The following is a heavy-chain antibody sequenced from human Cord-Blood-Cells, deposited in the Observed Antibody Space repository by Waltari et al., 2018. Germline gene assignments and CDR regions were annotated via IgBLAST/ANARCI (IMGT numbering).Heavy chain of an antibody. V-gene: IGHV4-34*01. CDR1: GGSFSGYY. Sequence: QVQLQQWGAGLLKPSETLSLTCAVYGGSFSGYYWSWIRQPPGKGLEWIGEINHRGSTNYNPSLKSRVTISVDTSKNQFSLKLSSVTAADTAVYYCARTYMVRGVIIKKDAFDIWGQGTMVTVSS. J-gene: IGHJ3*02. D-gene: IGHD3-10*01. CDR3: ARTYMVRGVIIKKDAFDI. CDR2: INHRGST.